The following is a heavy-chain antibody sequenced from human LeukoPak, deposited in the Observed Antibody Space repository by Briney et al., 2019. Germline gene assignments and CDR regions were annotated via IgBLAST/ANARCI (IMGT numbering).Heavy chain of an antibody. V-gene: IGHV3-53*01. CDR3: ARDLPYSSSSV. D-gene: IGHD6-6*01. CDR1: GFTFSSYA. J-gene: IGHJ4*02. CDR2: IYSGGNT. Sequence: GGSLRLSCAASGFTFSSYAMSWVRQAPGKGLEWVSIIYSGGNTYYADSVKGRFTISRDSSKNTLYLQMNSLRAEDTAVYYCARDLPYSSSSVWGQGTLVTVSS.